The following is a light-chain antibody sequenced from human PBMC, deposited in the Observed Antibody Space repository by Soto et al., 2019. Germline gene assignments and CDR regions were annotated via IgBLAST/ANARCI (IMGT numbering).Light chain of an antibody. V-gene: IGLV2-14*01. Sequence: SALTQPASVSGSPGQSITISCTGTSSDVGGYNYVSWYQQHPGKAPKLMIYEVSNRPSGVSNRFSGSKSGNTASQTISGLQAEDEADYYCSSYTSSSTWVFGGGTKLTVL. J-gene: IGLJ3*02. CDR3: SSYTSSSTWV. CDR2: EVS. CDR1: SSDVGGYNY.